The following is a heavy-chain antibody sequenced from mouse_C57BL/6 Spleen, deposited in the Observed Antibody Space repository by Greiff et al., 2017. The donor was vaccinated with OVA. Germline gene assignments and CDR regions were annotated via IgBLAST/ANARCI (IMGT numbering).Heavy chain of an antibody. Sequence: EVHLVESGGDLVKPGGSLKLSCAASGFTFSSYGMSWVRQTPDKRLEWVATISSGGSYTYYPDSVKGRFTISRDNAKNTLYLQMSSLKSEDTAMYYCARDELGPDYWGQGTTLTVSS. CDR1: GFTFSSYG. CDR3: ARDELGPDY. CDR2: ISSGGSYT. D-gene: IGHD4-1*01. V-gene: IGHV5-6*01. J-gene: IGHJ2*01.